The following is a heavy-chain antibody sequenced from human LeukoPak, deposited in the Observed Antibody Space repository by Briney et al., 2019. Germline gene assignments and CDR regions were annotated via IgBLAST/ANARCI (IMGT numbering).Heavy chain of an antibody. Sequence: GGSLRLSCAASGFTFSSYWMSWVRQAPGKGLEWVGRVRNKANGYRTGYAASVEGRFTVSGDASKNSLHLQMNSLKTEDTAVYYCARSGYCGAGTCYSDYFDYWGLGTLVTVSS. D-gene: IGHD2-15*01. CDR2: VRNKANGYRT. V-gene: IGHV3-72*01. J-gene: IGHJ4*02. CDR3: ARSGYCGAGTCYSDYFDY. CDR1: GFTFSSYW.